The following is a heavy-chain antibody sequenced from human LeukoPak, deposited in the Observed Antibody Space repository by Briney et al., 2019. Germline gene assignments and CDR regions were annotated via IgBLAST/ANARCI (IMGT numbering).Heavy chain of an antibody. J-gene: IGHJ4*02. V-gene: IGHV5-51*01. CDR2: IYPGDSDT. Sequence: GGSLKISCKGSGYSFTSYWIGWVRQMPGKGLEWMGIIYPGDSDTRYSPSSQGQVTISADKSISTAYLQWSSLKASDTAMYYCARASIAVAGTLDYWGQGTLVTVSS. CDR3: ARASIAVAGTLDY. D-gene: IGHD6-19*01. CDR1: GYSFTSYW.